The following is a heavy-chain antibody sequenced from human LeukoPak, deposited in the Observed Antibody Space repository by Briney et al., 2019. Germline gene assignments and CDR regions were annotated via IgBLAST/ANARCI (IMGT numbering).Heavy chain of an antibody. CDR2: IKQDGSEK. CDR1: GFTFNKFW. V-gene: IGHV3-7*01. J-gene: IGHJ4*02. CDR3: ARDSVTRGFDY. D-gene: IGHD4-17*01. Sequence: GGSLRLSCAASGFTFNKFWMSWVRQAPGKGLEWVAKIKQDGSEKNYVDSVKGRFTISRDNAENSVSLQMNSLRAEDTAVYYCARDSVTRGFDYWGQGTLVTVSS.